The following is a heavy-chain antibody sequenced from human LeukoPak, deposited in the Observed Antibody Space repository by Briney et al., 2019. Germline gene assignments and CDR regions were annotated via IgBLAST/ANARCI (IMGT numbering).Heavy chain of an antibody. CDR2: FDPEDGET. J-gene: IGHJ4*02. CDR3: ATWSVGVATHDY. V-gene: IGHV1-24*01. CDR1: GYTLTELS. D-gene: IGHD5-12*01. Sequence: ASVKVSCKVSGYTLTELSMHWVRQAPGKGLEWMGGFDPEDGETIYAQKFQGRVTMTEDTSTDTAYMELSSLRSEDTAVYYCATWSVGVATHDYWGQGTLVTVSS.